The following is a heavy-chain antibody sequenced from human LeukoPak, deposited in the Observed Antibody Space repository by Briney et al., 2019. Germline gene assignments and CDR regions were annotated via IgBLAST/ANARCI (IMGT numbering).Heavy chain of an antibody. CDR3: ARKGEPKSSNLYYYYGMDV. J-gene: IGHJ6*02. Sequence: GASVTVSCKASGYNLINYGISWVRQAPGQGLEWMGWISSYNGDTKYAQKLQGRVTMTTDTSTSTAYMEVRSLRSDDTAVYYCARKGEPKSSNLYYYYGMDVWGQGTTVTVSS. CDR1: GYNLINYG. D-gene: IGHD1-14*01. V-gene: IGHV1-18*01. CDR2: ISSYNGDT.